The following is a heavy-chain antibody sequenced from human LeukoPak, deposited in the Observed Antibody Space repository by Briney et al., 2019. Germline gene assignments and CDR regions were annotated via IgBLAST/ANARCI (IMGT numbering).Heavy chain of an antibody. Sequence: ASVKVSCKTSGGTFSSSAITWVRQAPGQGLEWMGRIIPVLNITRYTQKFQGRATITADTSTSTVYMELSSLRSEETAVYYCARDQGLTAPPPYGLDVWGQGTTVIVSS. CDR2: IIPVLNIT. CDR3: ARDQGLTAPPPYGLDV. D-gene: IGHD5-18*01. J-gene: IGHJ6*02. V-gene: IGHV1-69*04. CDR1: GGTFSSSA.